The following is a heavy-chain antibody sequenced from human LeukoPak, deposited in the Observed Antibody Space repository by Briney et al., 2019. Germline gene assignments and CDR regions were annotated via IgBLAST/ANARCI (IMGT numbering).Heavy chain of an antibody. CDR2: ISGSGGGT. V-gene: IGHV3-23*01. J-gene: IGHJ4*02. Sequence: GGSLRLSCAASGFTFSSYAMSWVRQAPGKGLEWVAVISGSGGGTYYADSVKGRFTISRDNSKNTLYLQMNSLRAEDTAVYYCAKSYHGDTGDYWGQGTLVTVSS. CDR1: GFTFSSYA. CDR3: AKSYHGDTGDY. D-gene: IGHD4-17*01.